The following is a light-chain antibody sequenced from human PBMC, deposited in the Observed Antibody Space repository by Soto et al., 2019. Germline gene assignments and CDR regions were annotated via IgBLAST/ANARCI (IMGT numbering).Light chain of an antibody. CDR3: QQTFSIPRN. J-gene: IGKJ1*01. Sequence: DIQMTQSPSSLSASVGDRVTITCRASRNIDTYLNWYQQQPGKAPKLLIYAASRLQSGVPSRFGGSGSGTDFTLTISSLQREDFATYYCQQTFSIPRNFGQGTKVEVK. CDR1: RNIDTY. V-gene: IGKV1-39*01. CDR2: AAS.